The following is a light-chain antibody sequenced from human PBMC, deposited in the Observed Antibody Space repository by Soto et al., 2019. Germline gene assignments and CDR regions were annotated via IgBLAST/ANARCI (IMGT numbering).Light chain of an antibody. Sequence: VFTQSPGSLSLSPGERATLSCRASQSVSSSYLAWYQQKPGQAPRLLIYGASSRATGIPDRFSGSGSGTDFTLTISRLEPEDFAVYYCQQYGSSTGTSGQGTKVDSK. CDR3: QQYGSSTGT. J-gene: IGKJ1*01. CDR1: QSVSSSY. V-gene: IGKV3-20*01. CDR2: GAS.